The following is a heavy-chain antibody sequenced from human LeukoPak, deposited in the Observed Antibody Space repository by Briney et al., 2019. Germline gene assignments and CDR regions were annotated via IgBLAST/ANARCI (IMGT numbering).Heavy chain of an antibody. D-gene: IGHD3-10*01. V-gene: IGHV4-34*01. CDR2: INHSGST. J-gene: IGHJ4*02. CDR3: ARGGRLITRYYYGSGSYDDY. CDR1: GGSFSGYY. Sequence: SETLSLTCAVYGGSFSGYYWSWIRQPPGKGLECIGEINHSGSTNYNPSLKSRVTISVDTSKNQFSLKLSSVTAADTAVYYCARGGRLITRYYYGSGSYDDYWGQGTLVTVSS.